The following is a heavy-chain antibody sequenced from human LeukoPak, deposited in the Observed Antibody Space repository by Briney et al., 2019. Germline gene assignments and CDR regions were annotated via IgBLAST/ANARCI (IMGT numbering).Heavy chain of an antibody. D-gene: IGHD3-3*01. V-gene: IGHV3-23*01. CDR1: GFTFSSYA. J-gene: IGHJ4*02. Sequence: SGGSLRLSCAASGFTFSSYAMSWVRQAPGKGLEWVSAISGSGGSTYYADSVKGRFTISRDNSKNTLYLQMNSLRAEDTAVYYCAKEERFLEWLFPDYWGQGTLVTVSS. CDR2: ISGSGGST. CDR3: AKEERFLEWLFPDY.